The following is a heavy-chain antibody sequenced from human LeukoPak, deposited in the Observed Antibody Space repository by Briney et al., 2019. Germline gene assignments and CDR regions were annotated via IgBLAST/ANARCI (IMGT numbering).Heavy chain of an antibody. Sequence: SETLSLTCTVSGGSISSYYWSWIRQPPGKGLEWIGYIYYSGSTNYNPSLKSRVTISVDTSKNQFSLKLSSVTAADTAVYYCARARGGGSGSLKRFDPWGQGTLVTVSS. CDR2: IYYSGST. CDR3: ARARGGGSGSLKRFDP. D-gene: IGHD3-10*01. CDR1: GGSISSYY. J-gene: IGHJ5*02. V-gene: IGHV4-59*01.